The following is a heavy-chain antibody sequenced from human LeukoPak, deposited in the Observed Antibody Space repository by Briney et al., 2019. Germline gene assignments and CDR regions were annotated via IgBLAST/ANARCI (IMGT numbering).Heavy chain of an antibody. CDR3: ARDLSYSNAIDY. D-gene: IGHD4-11*01. Sequence: GGSLRLSCAASGFTFSSYAMSWVRQAPGKGLEWVSAISGSGGSTYYADSVKGRFTISRDNSKNTLYLQMNSLRAEDTAVYYCARDLSYSNAIDYWGQGTLVTVSS. V-gene: IGHV3-23*01. J-gene: IGHJ4*02. CDR2: ISGSGGST. CDR1: GFTFSSYA.